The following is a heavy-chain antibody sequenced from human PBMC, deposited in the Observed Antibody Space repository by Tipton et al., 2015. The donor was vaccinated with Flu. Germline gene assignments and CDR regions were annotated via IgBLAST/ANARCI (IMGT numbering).Heavy chain of an antibody. CDR3: ARVYSSGLPQDY. D-gene: IGHD3-22*01. CDR2: IIPMYGVV. Sequence: LVQSGAEVKKPGSSVRVSCKTSGGTFSDYAISWVRQAPGQGLECMGRIIPMYGVVNYAQKFQGRLSITADESTTTVYMDLTSLTSDDTAVYYCARVYSSGLPQDYWGQGTLVTVSS. V-gene: IGHV1-69*13. CDR1: GGTFSDYA. J-gene: IGHJ4*02.